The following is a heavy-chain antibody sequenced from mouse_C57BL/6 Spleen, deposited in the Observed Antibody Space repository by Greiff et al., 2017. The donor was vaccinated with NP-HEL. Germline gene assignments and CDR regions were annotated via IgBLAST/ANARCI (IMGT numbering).Heavy chain of an antibody. CDR3: ARNDSLLPGGFAY. V-gene: IGHV1-62-2*01. CDR1: GYTFTEYT. D-gene: IGHD2-1*01. Sequence: QVHVKQSGAELVKPGASVKLSCKASGYTFTEYTIHWVKQRSGQGLEWIGWFYPGSGSIKYNEKFKDKATLTADKSSSRVYMELSRLTSEDSAVYYCARNDSLLPGGFAYWGQGTLVTVSA. CDR2: FYPGSGSI. J-gene: IGHJ3*01.